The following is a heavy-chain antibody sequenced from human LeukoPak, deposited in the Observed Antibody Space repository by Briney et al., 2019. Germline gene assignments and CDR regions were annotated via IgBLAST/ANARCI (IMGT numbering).Heavy chain of an antibody. CDR3: ASWALYYDFRSGAFDI. D-gene: IGHD3-3*01. J-gene: IGHJ3*02. V-gene: IGHV3-74*01. CDR2: INTDGSST. CDR1: GFTFSSYW. Sequence: GGSLRLSCAASGFTFSSYWMHWVRQAPGKGLVWVSRINTDGSSTSYADSVKGRFTISRDNAKNTLYLQMNSLRAEDTAVYYCASWALYYDFRSGAFDIWGQGTMVTVS.